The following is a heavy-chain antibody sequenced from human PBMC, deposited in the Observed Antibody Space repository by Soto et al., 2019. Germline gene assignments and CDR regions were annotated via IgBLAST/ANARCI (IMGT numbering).Heavy chain of an antibody. CDR2: IYHSGST. CDR3: ARGSRRDYYYGMDV. J-gene: IGHJ6*02. CDR1: GGSISSGGYS. Sequence: ASETLSLTCAVSGGSISSGGYSWSWIRQPPGKGLEWIGYIYHSGSTYYNPSLKSRVTISVDRSKNQFSLKLSSVTAADTAVYYCARGSRRDYYYGMDVWGQGTTVTVSS. V-gene: IGHV4-30-2*01.